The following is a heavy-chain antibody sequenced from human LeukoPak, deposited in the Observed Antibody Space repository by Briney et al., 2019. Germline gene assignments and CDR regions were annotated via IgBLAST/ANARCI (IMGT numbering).Heavy chain of an antibody. V-gene: IGHV3-23*01. J-gene: IGHJ4*02. D-gene: IGHD3-9*01. Sequence: GGSLRLSCAASGFTFSSYAMSWVRQAPGKGLEWVSAISGGGGSTYYADSVKGRFTISRDNSENTLYLQMNSLRAEDTAVYYCAKVYFDWLTYYFDYWGQGTLVTVSS. CDR2: ISGGGGST. CDR1: GFTFSSYA. CDR3: AKVYFDWLTYYFDY.